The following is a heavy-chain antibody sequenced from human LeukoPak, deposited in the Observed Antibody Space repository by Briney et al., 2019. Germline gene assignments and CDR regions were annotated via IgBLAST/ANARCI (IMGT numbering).Heavy chain of an antibody. J-gene: IGHJ5*02. V-gene: IGHV4-59*01. CDR3: ARVQYQLLQPENWLDP. D-gene: IGHD2-2*01. Sequence: SETLSLTCTVSGGSISSYYWSWIRQPPGKGLEWIGYIYYSGSTNYNPSLKSRVTISVDTSKNQFSLKLSSVTAADTAVYYCARVQYQLLQPENWLDPWGQGTLVTVSS. CDR1: GGSISSYY. CDR2: IYYSGST.